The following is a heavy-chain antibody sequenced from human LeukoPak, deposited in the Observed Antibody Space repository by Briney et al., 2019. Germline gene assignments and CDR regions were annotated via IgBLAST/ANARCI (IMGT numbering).Heavy chain of an antibody. CDR2: TYYSGST. J-gene: IGHJ3*02. CDR1: GGSISSGDYY. CDR3: ARYCSSTSCSDADAFDI. Sequence: PSETLSLTCTVSGGSISSGDYYWSWIRQPPGKGLEWIGYTYYSGSTYYNPSLKSRVTISVDTSKNQFSLKLSSVTAADTAVYYCARYCSSTSCSDADAFDIWGQGTMVTVSS. D-gene: IGHD2-2*01. V-gene: IGHV4-30-4*08.